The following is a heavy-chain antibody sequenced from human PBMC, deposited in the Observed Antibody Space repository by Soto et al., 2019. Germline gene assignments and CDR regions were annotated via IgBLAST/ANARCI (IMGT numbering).Heavy chain of an antibody. CDR1: GGTFSSYA. CDR3: ASPYSSGWYGGFDY. D-gene: IGHD6-19*01. Sequence: QVQLVQSGAEVKKPGSSAKVSCTASGGTFSSYAISWVRQAPGQGLEWMGGIIPIFGTADYAQKFQGRVTITADESTSTAYMELSSLRSEDTAVYYCASPYSSGWYGGFDYWGQGTLVTVSS. CDR2: IIPIFGTA. V-gene: IGHV1-69*12. J-gene: IGHJ4*02.